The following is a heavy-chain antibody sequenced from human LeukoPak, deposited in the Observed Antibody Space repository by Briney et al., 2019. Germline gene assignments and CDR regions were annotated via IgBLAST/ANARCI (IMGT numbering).Heavy chain of an antibody. V-gene: IGHV1-8*02. Sequence: GSSMKVSCKASGGTFSSYSISWVRQATGQGLEWMGWMNPNSGNTGYAQKFQGRVTMTRNTSISTAYMELSSLRSEDTAVYYCARGRGRWLKQFDYWGQGTLVTVSS. CDR3: ARGRGRWLKQFDY. D-gene: IGHD5-24*01. CDR2: MNPNSGNT. J-gene: IGHJ4*02. CDR1: GGTFSSYS.